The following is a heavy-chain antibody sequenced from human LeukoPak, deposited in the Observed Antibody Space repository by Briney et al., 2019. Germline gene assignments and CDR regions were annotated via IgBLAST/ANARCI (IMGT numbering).Heavy chain of an antibody. D-gene: IGHD2-15*01. CDR1: GYTFTSYY. J-gene: IGHJ4*02. CDR3: ASGGGIYYFDY. CDR2: INPSGGST. Sequence: ASVKVSCKTSGYTFTSYYMHWVRQAPGQGLEWMGIINPSGGSTSYAQKFQGRVTMTRDTSTSTVYMELSSLRSEDTAVYYCASGGGIYYFDYWGQGTLVTVSS. V-gene: IGHV1-46*03.